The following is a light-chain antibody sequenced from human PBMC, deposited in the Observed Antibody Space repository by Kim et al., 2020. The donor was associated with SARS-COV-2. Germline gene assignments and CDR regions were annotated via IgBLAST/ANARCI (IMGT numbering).Light chain of an antibody. V-gene: IGKV1-16*02. CDR2: LAS. J-gene: IGKJ4*01. Sequence: ASVGDRVTITCRASQGISNHLAWFQQKPGKAPRSLIYLASNLQSGVPSKFSGSGSGTDFTLTINSLQPEDFVTYYCQQHNTYPLTFGGGTKVDIK. CDR1: QGISNH. CDR3: QQHNTYPLT.